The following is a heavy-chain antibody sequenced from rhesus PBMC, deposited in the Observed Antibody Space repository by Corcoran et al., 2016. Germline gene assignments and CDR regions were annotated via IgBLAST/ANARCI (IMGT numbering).Heavy chain of an antibody. CDR1: GASFRNYW. J-gene: IGHJ4*01. V-gene: IGHV4-80*01. CDR2: IHGDNGLT. CDR3: GRLGQLANDY. Sequence: QVQLQESGPRLVKPSETLSLSCAVSGASFRNYWWSWIRQSGGKGLGWIGEIHGDNGLTNFNHCPNRRGTISKDASKSQLFLRLSPVTTADTAVYYCGRLGQLANDYWGQGVLVTVSS. D-gene: IGHD3-3*01.